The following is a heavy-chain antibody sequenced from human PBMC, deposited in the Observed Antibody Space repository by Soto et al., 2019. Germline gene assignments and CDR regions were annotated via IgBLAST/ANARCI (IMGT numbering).Heavy chain of an antibody. CDR3: ARDLLGESPYYGMDV. J-gene: IGHJ6*02. CDR1: VYTFTSYG. Sequence: GASVTVSCKASVYTFTSYGISWVRQAPGQGLEWMGWISAYNGNTNYAQKLQGRVTMTTDTSTSTAYMELRSLRSDDTAVYYCARDLLGESPYYGMDVWGQGTTVTVSS. D-gene: IGHD3-16*01. CDR2: ISAYNGNT. V-gene: IGHV1-18*01.